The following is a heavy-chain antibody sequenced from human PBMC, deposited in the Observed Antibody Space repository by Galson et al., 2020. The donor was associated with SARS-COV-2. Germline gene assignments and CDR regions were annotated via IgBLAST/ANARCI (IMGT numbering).Heavy chain of an antibody. V-gene: IGHV1-18*03. J-gene: IGHJ6*02. CDR1: GYTFTSYG. D-gene: IGHD1-26*01. CDR2: ISAYNGNT. CDR3: ALVGATNYCYYGMDV. Sequence: ASVKVSCKDSGYTFTSYGISWVRQAPGKGLEWMGWISAYNGNTNYAQKLQGRVNMTTDTSPSTAYIELRSLGSDDMAVYYCALVGATNYCYYGMDVWGQGTTVTVSS.